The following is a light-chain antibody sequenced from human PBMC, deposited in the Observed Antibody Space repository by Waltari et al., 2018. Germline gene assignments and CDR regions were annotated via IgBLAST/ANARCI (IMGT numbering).Light chain of an antibody. CDR1: QSGFKTYNNRNY. V-gene: IGKV4-1*01. CDR3: QQYYDNWT. Sequence: DIVVTQSPDSLAVSLGERVTMNCKSRQSGFKTYNNRNYLGWFQQKPGQPPKLLIYWASTRESGVPDRFSGSGSGTDFTLTISSLQAEDVAVYYCQQYYDNWTFGQGTKVEIK. CDR2: WAS. J-gene: IGKJ1*01.